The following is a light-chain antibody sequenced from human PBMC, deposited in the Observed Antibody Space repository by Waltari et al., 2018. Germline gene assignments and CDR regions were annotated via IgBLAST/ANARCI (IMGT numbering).Light chain of an antibody. Sequence: QSPDSLAVSLGERATINCKSSQSVVFSSNNKNYLAWYQQKPGQPPKLLITWASTRESGVPDRFSGSGSGTDFTLTISSLQAEDVAVYYCQQCYTFPYTFGQGTKLEIK. CDR2: WAS. J-gene: IGKJ2*01. V-gene: IGKV4-1*01. CDR3: QQCYTFPYT. CDR1: QSVVFSSNNKNY.